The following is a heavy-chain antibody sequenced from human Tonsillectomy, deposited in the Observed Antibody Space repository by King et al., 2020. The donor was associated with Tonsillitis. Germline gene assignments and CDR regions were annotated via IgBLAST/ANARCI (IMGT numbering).Heavy chain of an antibody. CDR3: ARDRVVISGEMLDY. CDR2: IGSSSSTI. J-gene: IGHJ4*02. D-gene: IGHD3-3*01. CDR1: GFTFSSYS. V-gene: IGHV3-48*02. Sequence: VQLVESGGGLVQPGGSLRLSCAASGFTFSSYSMNWVRQAPGKGLEWISYIGSSSSTIYYAESVKGRFTISRDNAKNSLYLQMNSLRDADTAVYYCARDRVVISGEMLDYWGQGTLVTVSS.